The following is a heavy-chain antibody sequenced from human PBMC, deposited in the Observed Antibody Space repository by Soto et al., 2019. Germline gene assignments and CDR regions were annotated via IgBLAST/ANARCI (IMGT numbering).Heavy chain of an antibody. V-gene: IGHV4-39*01. CDR3: ARHSASHYYYGMDV. CDR1: GSSISSSSYY. Sequence: PWGTLSLPCTVSGSSISSSSYYWGWICQRPGKGLEWMGSIYYSGSTYYNPSLKSRVTRSVDTAKNQFSLKLSSVTAADTAVYYWARHSASHYYYGMDVWGQGTTVTVSS. J-gene: IGHJ6*02. D-gene: IGHD1-26*01. CDR2: IYYSGST.